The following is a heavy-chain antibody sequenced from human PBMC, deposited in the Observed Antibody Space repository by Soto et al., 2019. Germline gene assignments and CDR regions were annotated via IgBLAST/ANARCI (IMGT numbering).Heavy chain of an antibody. Sequence: GASVKVSCKASGYTFTSYGISRVRQAPGQGLEWMGWISAYNGNTNYAQKLQGRVTMTTDTSTSTAYMELRSLRSDDTAVYYCARDPRGIAARKGVYYYGMDVWGQGTTVTVSS. V-gene: IGHV1-18*04. D-gene: IGHD6-6*01. CDR1: GYTFTSYG. CDR2: ISAYNGNT. J-gene: IGHJ6*02. CDR3: ARDPRGIAARKGVYYYGMDV.